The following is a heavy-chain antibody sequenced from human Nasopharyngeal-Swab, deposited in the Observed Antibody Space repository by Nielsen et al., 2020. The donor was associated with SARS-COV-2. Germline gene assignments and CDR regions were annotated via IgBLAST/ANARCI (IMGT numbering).Heavy chain of an antibody. Sequence: GGSLRLSCAASGFTFSDYGMHWVRQAPGKGLEWVAVISYGGSKKFYADSVKGRFTVSRDNSKNTVYLQMNSLRAEDTAVYFCAKDGAMTVVTTPFYYGMDVWGLGTTVTVSS. V-gene: IGHV3-30*18. D-gene: IGHD3-22*01. CDR3: AKDGAMTVVTTPFYYGMDV. J-gene: IGHJ6*02. CDR1: GFTFSDYG. CDR2: ISYGGSKK.